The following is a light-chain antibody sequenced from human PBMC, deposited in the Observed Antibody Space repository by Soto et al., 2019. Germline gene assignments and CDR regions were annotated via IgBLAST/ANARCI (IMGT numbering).Light chain of an antibody. Sequence: IQVTQSPSILSASVGDRVTITCRTSQGVMNSFAWYQQKSGRAPRLLIYSISSLKSGVPSRFSGSGSGAEFTLTISSLQPVDFATYFCQQLYTYPHTFGLGTQLQI. J-gene: IGKJ2*01. CDR2: SIS. V-gene: IGKV1-9*01. CDR3: QQLYTYPHT. CDR1: QGVMNS.